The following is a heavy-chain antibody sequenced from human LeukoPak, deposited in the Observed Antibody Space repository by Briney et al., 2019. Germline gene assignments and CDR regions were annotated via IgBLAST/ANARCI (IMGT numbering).Heavy chain of an antibody. CDR3: ARETPEDCSSTSCYGENWFDP. CDR1: GFTFSSYS. D-gene: IGHD2-2*01. V-gene: IGHV3-48*01. J-gene: IGHJ5*02. CDR2: ISSSSSTI. Sequence: GGSLRLSCAASGFTFSSYSMNGVRDAPGEGLEWVSYISSSSSTIYYADSVKGRFTISRDNAKNSLYLQMNSLRAEDTAVYYCARETPEDCSSTSCYGENWFDPWGQGTLVTVSS.